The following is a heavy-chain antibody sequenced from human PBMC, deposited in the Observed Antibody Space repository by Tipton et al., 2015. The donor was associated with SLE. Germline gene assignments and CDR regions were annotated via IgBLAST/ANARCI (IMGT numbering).Heavy chain of an antibody. CDR2: IYYSGST. CDR3: ARHAPGWFDP. Sequence: TLSLTCTVSGGSISSYCWSWIRQPPGKGLEWIGYIYYSGSTNYNPSLKSRVTISVDTSKNQFSLKLSSVTAADTAVYYCARHAPGWFDPWGQGTLVTVSS. V-gene: IGHV4-59*08. D-gene: IGHD7-27*01. J-gene: IGHJ5*02. CDR1: GGSISSYC.